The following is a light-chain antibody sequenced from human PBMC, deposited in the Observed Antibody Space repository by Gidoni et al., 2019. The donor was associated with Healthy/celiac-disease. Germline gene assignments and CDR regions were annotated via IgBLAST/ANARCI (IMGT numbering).Light chain of an antibody. CDR2: GAS. CDR1: QSVSSN. J-gene: IGKJ1*01. CDR3: QQYNNWPRT. Sequence: EIVMTQHPATLSVSQGERATLSCRASQSVSSNLAWYQQKPGQAPRLLIYGASTRATGIPARFSGSGSGTEFTLTISSLQSEDFAVYYCQQYNNWPRTFGQGTKVEIK. V-gene: IGKV3-15*01.